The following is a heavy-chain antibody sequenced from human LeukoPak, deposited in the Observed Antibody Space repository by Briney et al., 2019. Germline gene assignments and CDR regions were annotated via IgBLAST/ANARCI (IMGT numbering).Heavy chain of an antibody. CDR2: ISGSGGST. CDR3: AKLTTDYYGSGSYYKGGAFDI. Sequence: GGSLRLSCAASGFTFSSYAMSWVRQAPGKGLEWVSAISGSGGSTYYADSVKGRFTISRDNSKNTLYLQMNSLRAEDTAVYYCAKLTTDYYGSGSYYKGGAFDIWGQGTMVTVSS. J-gene: IGHJ3*02. D-gene: IGHD3-10*01. CDR1: GFTFSSYA. V-gene: IGHV3-23*01.